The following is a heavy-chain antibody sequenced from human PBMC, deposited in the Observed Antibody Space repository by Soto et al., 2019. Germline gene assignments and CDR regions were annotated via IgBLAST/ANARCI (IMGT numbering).Heavy chain of an antibody. CDR2: INPKSGGT. V-gene: IGHV1-2*04. CDR3: ARVRCSSTSCYNYFDY. CDR1: GYTFTGYY. D-gene: IGHD2-2*02. Sequence: ASVKVSCKASGYTFTGYYMHWVRQAPGQGLEWMGWINPKSGGTNYAQKFQGWVTMTRDTSISTAYMELSRLRSDDTAVYYCARVRCSSTSCYNYFDYWGQGTLVTVSS. J-gene: IGHJ4*02.